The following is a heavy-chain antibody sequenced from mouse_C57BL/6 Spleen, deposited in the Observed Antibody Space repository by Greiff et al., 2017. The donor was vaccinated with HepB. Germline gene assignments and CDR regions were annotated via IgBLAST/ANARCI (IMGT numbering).Heavy chain of an antibody. V-gene: IGHV3-1*01. J-gene: IGHJ1*03. CDR1: GYSITSGYD. CDR2: ISYSGST. D-gene: IGHD1-1*01. CDR3: ARGGYGSSYGWYFDV. Sequence: EVKLVESGPGMVKPSQSLSLTCTVTGYSITSGYDWHWIRHFPGNKLEWMGYISYSGSTNYNPSLKSRISITHDTSKNHFFLKLNSVTTEDTATYYCARGGYGSSYGWYFDVWGTGTTVTVSS.